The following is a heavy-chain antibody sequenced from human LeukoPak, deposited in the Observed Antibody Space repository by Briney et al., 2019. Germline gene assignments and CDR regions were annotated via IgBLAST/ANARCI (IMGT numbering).Heavy chain of an antibody. D-gene: IGHD6-6*01. CDR1: GGSFSGYY. V-gene: IGHV4-34*01. CDR2: INHSGST. CDR3: ARGIAARYYYYGMDV. J-gene: IGHJ6*02. Sequence: PSETLSLTCAGYGGSFSGYYWSWIRQPPGKGLEWIGEINHSGSTNYNPSLKSRVTISVDTSKNQFSLKLSSVTAADTAVYYCARGIAARYYYYGMDVWGQGTTVTVSS.